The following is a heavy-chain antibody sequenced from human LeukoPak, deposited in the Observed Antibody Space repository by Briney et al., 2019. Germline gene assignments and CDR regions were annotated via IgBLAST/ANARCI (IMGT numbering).Heavy chain of an antibody. V-gene: IGHV3-7*01. CDR2: MKQDGSEK. CDR3: ARALYDFWSGYIDY. D-gene: IGHD3-3*01. Sequence: GGSLRLSCAASGFTFSSYWMSWVRQAPGKGLEWVANMKQDGSEKYYVDSVKGRFTISRDNAKNSLYLQMNSLRAEDTAVYYCARALYDFWSGYIDYWGQGTLVTVSS. J-gene: IGHJ4*02. CDR1: GFTFSSYW.